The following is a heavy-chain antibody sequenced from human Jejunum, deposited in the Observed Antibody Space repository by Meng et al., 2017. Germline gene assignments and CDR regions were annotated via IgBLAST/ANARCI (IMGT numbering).Heavy chain of an antibody. V-gene: IGHV3-7*04. CDR2: IKQDGSEK. Sequence: GGSLRLSCAASGFTFSSSWMSWVRQAPGKGLEWVANIKQDGSEKYYVDSVKGRFTISRDNAKDLLSLQMSSLRAEDTAVYYCTRGGDTSGLYASYSWGQGTRVT. J-gene: IGHJ4*02. CDR1: GFTFSSSW. CDR3: TRGGDTSGLYASYS. D-gene: IGHD6-19*01.